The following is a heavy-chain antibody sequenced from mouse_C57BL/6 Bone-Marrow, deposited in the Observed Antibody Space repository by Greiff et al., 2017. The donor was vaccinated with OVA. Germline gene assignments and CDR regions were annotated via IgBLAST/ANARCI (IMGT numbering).Heavy chain of an antibody. D-gene: IGHD1-1*01. J-gene: IGHJ2*01. CDR3: ARYPSGITTVAPYYFDY. CDR1: GYSITSDY. Sequence: EVQLQESGPGLAKPSQTLSLTCSVTGYSITSDYWNWIRKFPGNKLEYMGYISYSGSTYYNPSLTSRIYITRDTSKNQYYLQLNSVTTEDTATYYCARYPSGITTVAPYYFDYWGQGTTLTVSS. CDR2: ISYSGST. V-gene: IGHV3-8*01.